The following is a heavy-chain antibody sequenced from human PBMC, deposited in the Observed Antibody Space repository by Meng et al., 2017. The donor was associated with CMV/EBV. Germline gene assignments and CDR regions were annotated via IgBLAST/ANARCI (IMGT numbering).Heavy chain of an antibody. Sequence: GGSLRLSCAASGFTFDDYAMHWVRQAPGKGLEWVSGISWNSGSIGYADSVKGRFTISRDNSKNTLYLQMNSLRAEDTAVYYCARGHGKWELLRDGMDVWGQGTTVTVSS. V-gene: IGHV3-9*01. CDR2: ISWNSGSI. D-gene: IGHD1-26*01. CDR1: GFTFDDYA. J-gene: IGHJ6*02. CDR3: ARGHGKWELLRDGMDV.